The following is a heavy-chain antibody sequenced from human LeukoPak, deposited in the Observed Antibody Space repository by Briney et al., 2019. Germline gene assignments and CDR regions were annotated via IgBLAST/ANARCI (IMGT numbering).Heavy chain of an antibody. J-gene: IGHJ2*01. V-gene: IGHV4-59*08. CDR3: ARRVREVATINWYFDL. CDR1: GGSISTYY. D-gene: IGHD5-24*01. Sequence: SETLSLTCTVSGGSISTYYWSWIRQPPGKGLEWIGHIYYSGSTNYNPSLKSRVTISVDTSKNQFSLKLSSVTAADTAVYYCARRVREVATINWYFDLWGRGTLVTVSS. CDR2: IYYSGST.